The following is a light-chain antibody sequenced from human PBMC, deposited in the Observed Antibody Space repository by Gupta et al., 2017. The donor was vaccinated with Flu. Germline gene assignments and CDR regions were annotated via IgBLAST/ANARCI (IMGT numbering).Light chain of an antibody. Sequence: DIVLTQSPATLSLSPGERATLSCRASQSVSSYLAWYQQKPGQAPRLLIYDASNRATGIPARFSGSGSGTDFTLTISSLEPEDFAVYYCQQRSNWPLITFGQGTQLEIK. J-gene: IGKJ5*01. CDR3: QQRSNWPLIT. V-gene: IGKV3-11*01. CDR2: DAS. CDR1: QSVSSY.